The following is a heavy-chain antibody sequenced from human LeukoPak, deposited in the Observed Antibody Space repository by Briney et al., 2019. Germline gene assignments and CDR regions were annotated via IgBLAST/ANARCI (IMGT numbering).Heavy chain of an antibody. V-gene: IGHV1-69*13. Sequence: SVKVSCKASGGSFSSYAISWVRQAPGQGLEWMGGIIPIFGTANYAQKFQGRVTITADESTSTAYMELSSLRSEDTAVYYCARRRYFDWLYFDYWGQGTLVTVSS. D-gene: IGHD3-9*01. CDR1: GGSFSSYA. J-gene: IGHJ4*02. CDR2: IIPIFGTA. CDR3: ARRRYFDWLYFDY.